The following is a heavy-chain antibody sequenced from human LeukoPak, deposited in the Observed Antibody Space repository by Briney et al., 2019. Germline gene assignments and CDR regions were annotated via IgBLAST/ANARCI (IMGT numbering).Heavy chain of an antibody. V-gene: IGHV4-59*01. CDR2: VSNSGST. CDR3: ARDVGNSYGYAFGY. CDR1: GDSMSDNF. J-gene: IGHJ4*02. Sequence: PSETLSLTCTVSGDSMSDNFWSWIGQPPGKGLEWIGYVSNSGSTNYNPSLKGRVTISRDTSKNQFSLKMTSVTAADTAVYYCARDVGNSYGYAFGYWGQGTLVSVSS. D-gene: IGHD5-18*01.